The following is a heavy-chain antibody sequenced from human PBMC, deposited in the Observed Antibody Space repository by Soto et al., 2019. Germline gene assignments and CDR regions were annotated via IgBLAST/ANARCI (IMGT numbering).Heavy chain of an antibody. Sequence: GGSLRLSCTASGFTFSIHAMSWVRQAPGKGLEWVSGFSGSGSNTYYADSVKGRFTISRDISKNTLYLQMNSLRAEDTALYYCAKRMTNDILPPDDYWGQGTLVTVS. D-gene: IGHD3-9*01. J-gene: IGHJ4*02. CDR2: FSGSGSNT. V-gene: IGHV3-23*01. CDR3: AKRMTNDILPPDDY. CDR1: GFTFSIHA.